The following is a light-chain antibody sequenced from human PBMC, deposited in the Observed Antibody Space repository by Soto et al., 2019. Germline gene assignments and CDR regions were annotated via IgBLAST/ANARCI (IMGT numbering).Light chain of an antibody. J-gene: IGKJ4*01. CDR1: QSVSSSY. CDR2: GAS. CDR3: QQYGSSWLT. V-gene: IGKV3-20*01. Sequence: EIVLTQSPGTLSLSPGERATLSCRASQSVSSSYLAWYQQKPGQAPRLLIYGASSRATGIPDRFNGSGSGTDFTLTISRLEPEDFAVYYCQQYGSSWLTFGGGTKVEIK.